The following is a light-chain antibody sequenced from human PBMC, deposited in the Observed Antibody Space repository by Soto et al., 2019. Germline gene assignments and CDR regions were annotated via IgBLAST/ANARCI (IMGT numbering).Light chain of an antibody. CDR1: QTVGTS. CDR3: QQYKNWRT. J-gene: IGKJ1*01. CDR2: GSS. V-gene: IGKV3D-15*01. Sequence: DIVMTQSPVTLSVSPGERVTLFCRSNQTVGTSLAWSHQKPGQAPRRLIYGSSSTANGIPASFSGNWSGTDFTLTIISLQSEDFGTYYCQQYKNWRTFGQGTSLEIK.